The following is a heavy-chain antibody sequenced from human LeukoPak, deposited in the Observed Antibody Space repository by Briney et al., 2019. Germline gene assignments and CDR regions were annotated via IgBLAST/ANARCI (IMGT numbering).Heavy chain of an antibody. D-gene: IGHD2-15*01. Sequence: PSETLSLTCTVSGGSISSYYWSWVRQPPGKGLEWVGYIYYIGSTNYNPSLKSRVTISVDTSKSQFSLKLSSVTAADTAVYYCASTPEIYCSGGSCYSGWGWFDPWGQGTLVTVSS. CDR1: GGSISSYY. CDR3: ASTPEIYCSGGSCYSGWGWFDP. CDR2: IYYIGST. V-gene: IGHV4-59*01. J-gene: IGHJ5*02.